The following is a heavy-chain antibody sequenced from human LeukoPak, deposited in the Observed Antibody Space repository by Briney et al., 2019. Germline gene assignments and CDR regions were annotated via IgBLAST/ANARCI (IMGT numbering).Heavy chain of an antibody. Sequence: GGSLSLSCAASGFTVSSNYMSWVRQAPGKGLEWVSVIYSGGSTYYADSVKGRFTISRDNSKNTLYLQMNSLRAEDTAVYYCAREGVVTAHPFDYWGQGTLVTVSS. CDR3: AREGVVTAHPFDY. CDR1: GFTVSSNY. CDR2: IYSGGST. V-gene: IGHV3-66*01. J-gene: IGHJ4*02. D-gene: IGHD2-21*02.